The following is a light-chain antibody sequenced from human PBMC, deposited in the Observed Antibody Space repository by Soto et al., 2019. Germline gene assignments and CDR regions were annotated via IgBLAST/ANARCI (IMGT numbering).Light chain of an antibody. CDR1: QSVRSW. V-gene: IGKV1-5*01. Sequence: DIQMTQSPSTLSASVGDRVTITCRASQSVRSWLAWYQQKPGRAPKFLIYDASSLESGVPSRFSGSGSGTEFTLTISNLQPDDFATYYCQQYDNDPLTFGGGTKVEI. CDR2: DAS. CDR3: QQYDNDPLT. J-gene: IGKJ4*01.